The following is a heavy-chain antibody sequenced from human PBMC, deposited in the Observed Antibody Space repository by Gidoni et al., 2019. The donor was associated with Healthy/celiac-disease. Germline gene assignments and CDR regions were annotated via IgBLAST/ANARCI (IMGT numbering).Heavy chain of an antibody. CDR2: INHSGST. V-gene: IGHV4-34*01. Sequence: QVQLQQWGAGLLKPSETLSLTCAVYGGSFSGYSWSWIRPPPGKGLEWIGEINHSGSTNYNPSLKSRVTISVDTSKNQFSLKLSSVTAADTAVYYCARGRGGYCSGGSCYYFDYWGQGTLVTVSS. CDR1: GGSFSGYS. CDR3: ARGRGGYCSGGSCYYFDY. J-gene: IGHJ4*02. D-gene: IGHD2-15*01.